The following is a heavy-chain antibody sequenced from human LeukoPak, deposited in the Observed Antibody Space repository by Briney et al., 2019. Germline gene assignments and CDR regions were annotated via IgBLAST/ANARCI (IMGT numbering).Heavy chain of an antibody. CDR2: IYSGGST. D-gene: IGHD6-19*01. CDR1: GFTVSSNY. Sequence: PGGSLRLSCAASGFTVSSNYMSWVRQAPGRGLEWVSVIYSGGSTYYADSVEGRFTISRDNSKNMLHLQMKSLGAEDTAVYYCARTIVVAGFTDYFDYWGQGTLVSVSS. CDR3: ARTIVVAGFTDYFDY. J-gene: IGHJ4*02. V-gene: IGHV3-53*01.